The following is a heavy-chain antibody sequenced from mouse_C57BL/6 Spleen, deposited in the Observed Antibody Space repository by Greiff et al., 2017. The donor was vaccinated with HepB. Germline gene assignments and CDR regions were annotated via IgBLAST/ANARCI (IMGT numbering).Heavy chain of an antibody. V-gene: IGHV1-80*01. Sequence: QVQLQQSGAELVKPGASVKISCKASGYAFSSYWMNWVKQRPGKGLEWIGQIYPGDGDTNYNGKFKGKATLTADKSSSTAYMQLSSLTSEDSAVYFCARPVNLGYYAMDYWGQGTSVTVSS. CDR1: GYAFSSYW. J-gene: IGHJ4*01. CDR3: ARPVNLGYYAMDY. CDR2: IYPGDGDT.